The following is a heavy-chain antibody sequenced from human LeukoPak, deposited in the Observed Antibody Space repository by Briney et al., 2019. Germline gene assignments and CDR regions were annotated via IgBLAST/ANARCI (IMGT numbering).Heavy chain of an antibody. CDR3: ARDVSRGDYSY. J-gene: IGHJ4*02. D-gene: IGHD4-17*01. Sequence: SETLSLTCTVSGYSISSGYYWGWIRQPPGKGLEWIGSIYHSGSTYYNPSLKSRVTISVDTSKNQFSLKLSSVTAADTAVYYCARDVSRGDYSYWGQGTLVTVSS. CDR1: GYSISSGYY. V-gene: IGHV4-38-2*02. CDR2: IYHSGST.